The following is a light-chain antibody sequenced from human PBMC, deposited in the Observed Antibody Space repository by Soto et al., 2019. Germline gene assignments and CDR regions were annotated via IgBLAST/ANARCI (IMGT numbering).Light chain of an antibody. J-gene: IGKJ2*01. CDR1: QSVSNN. V-gene: IGKV3-15*01. CDR3: QQYNDWPPSYT. CDR2: RAS. Sequence: EIVMTQSPATLSVSPGERATLSCRASQSVSNNLAWYQQTPGQAPRLLIYRASTRATGIPARFSGSGSGTECTLIISSLQSEDSAVYYCQQYNDWPPSYTFGQGTKLEIK.